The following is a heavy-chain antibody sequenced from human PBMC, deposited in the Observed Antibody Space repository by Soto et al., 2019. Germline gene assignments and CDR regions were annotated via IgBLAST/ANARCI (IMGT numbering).Heavy chain of an antibody. Sequence: KPSETLSLTCTVSGASISGYYWSWIRQPPGKGLEWIGCIHYSGITYYNPSLKSRLTISVDTSKNQFSLKLSSLTAADTAVYYCVRDPDHDGSGYIFHYCGPRNLVTVSS. CDR1: GASISGYY. J-gene: IGHJ4*02. CDR2: IHYSGIT. CDR3: VRDPDHDGSGYIFHY. D-gene: IGHD3-22*01. V-gene: IGHV4-59*01.